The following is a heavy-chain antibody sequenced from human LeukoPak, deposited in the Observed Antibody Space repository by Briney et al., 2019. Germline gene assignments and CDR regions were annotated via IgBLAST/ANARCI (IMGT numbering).Heavy chain of an antibody. D-gene: IGHD3-10*01. CDR3: TRRGVDYYGSANDY. Sequence: SHTLSLTCTVSGGSISSGGYFWSWVRQHPGKGLEWIGYISHSGSTYYNPSLKSRVTISLDTSKDRFSLRLSSVTAADTAVYYCTRRGVDYYGSANDYWGQGTLVTVSS. V-gene: IGHV4-31*03. CDR2: ISHSGST. J-gene: IGHJ4*02. CDR1: GGSISSGGYF.